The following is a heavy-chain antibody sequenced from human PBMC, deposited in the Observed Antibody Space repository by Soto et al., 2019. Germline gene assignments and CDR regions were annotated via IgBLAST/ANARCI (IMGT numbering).Heavy chain of an antibody. D-gene: IGHD4-17*01. J-gene: IGHJ6*02. Sequence: QVQLVQSGAEVKKPGSSVKVSCKASGGTFSSYAISWVRQAPGQGLEWMGGIIPIFGTANYAQKFQGRVTITADEXXSXAXXGLSSLRSEDTAVYYCAREFGWTTVTRLYYYGMDVWGQGTTVTVSS. V-gene: IGHV1-69*12. CDR3: AREFGWTTVTRLYYYGMDV. CDR1: GGTFSSYA. CDR2: IIPIFGTA.